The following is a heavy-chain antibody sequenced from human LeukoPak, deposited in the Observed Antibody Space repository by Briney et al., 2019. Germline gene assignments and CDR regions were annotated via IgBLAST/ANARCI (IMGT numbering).Heavy chain of an antibody. CDR3: ARSHNQIWVPAATGYFDY. J-gene: IGHJ4*02. CDR2: IIPIFGTA. CDR1: GGTFSSYA. V-gene: IGHV1-69*13. D-gene: IGHD2-2*01. Sequence: ASVRVSCKASGGTFSSYAISWVRQAPGQGLEWMGGIIPIFGTANYAQKFQGRVTITADESTSTAYMELSSLRSEETAVYYCARSHNQIWVPAATGYFDYWGQGTLVTVSS.